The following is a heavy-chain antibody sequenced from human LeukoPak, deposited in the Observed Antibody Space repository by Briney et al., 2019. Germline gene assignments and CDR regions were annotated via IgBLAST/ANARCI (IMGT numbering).Heavy chain of an antibody. CDR3: ARLLGGFGEAEVDY. D-gene: IGHD3-10*01. Sequence: ASVKVSWKASGYTFTDYYMHWVRQAPGQGLEWMGWINPNNGGTKYAQNFRVRVTMTRDTSISTAYMEMSRLTSDDTAVYYCARLLGGFGEAEVDYWGQGTLVTVSA. V-gene: IGHV1-2*02. CDR2: INPNNGGT. J-gene: IGHJ4*02. CDR1: GYTFTDYY.